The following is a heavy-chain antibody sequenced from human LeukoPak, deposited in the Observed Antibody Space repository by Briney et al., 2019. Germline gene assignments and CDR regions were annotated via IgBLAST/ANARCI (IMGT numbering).Heavy chain of an antibody. Sequence: SETLSLTCAVYGGSFSGYYWSWIRQPPGKGLEWIGEINHSGSTNYNPSLKSRVTISVDTSKNQFSLKLSSVTAADTAVYYCARNSYDYVWGSYRSHNWFDPWGQGTLVTVSS. D-gene: IGHD3-16*02. CDR3: ARNSYDYVWGSYRSHNWFDP. J-gene: IGHJ5*02. V-gene: IGHV4-34*01. CDR2: INHSGST. CDR1: GGSFSGYY.